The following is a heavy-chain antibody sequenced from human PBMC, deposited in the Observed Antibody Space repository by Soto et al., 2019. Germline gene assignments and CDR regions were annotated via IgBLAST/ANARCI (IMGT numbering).Heavy chain of an antibody. CDR1: GFTFSSYG. CDR3: AKDRARDGYNYDYYYYCMDV. CDR2: ISYDGRNK. D-gene: IGHD5-12*01. Sequence: QVQLVESGGGVVQPGRSLRLSCAASGFTFSSYGMHWVRQAPGKGLEWVAVISYDGRNKYYADSVKGRFTISRDNSKNTMYLPLNSRSADDTAVYYCAKDRARDGYNYDYYYYCMDVWGQGTTVTVSS. V-gene: IGHV3-30*18. J-gene: IGHJ6*02.